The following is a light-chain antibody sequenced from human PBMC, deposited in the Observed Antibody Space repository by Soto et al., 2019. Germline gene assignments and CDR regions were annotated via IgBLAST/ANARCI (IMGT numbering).Light chain of an antibody. Sequence: QSVLTQPASVSGSPGQSITISCSGSTNDIGGYNYVSWFQHHPGKVPRLLIYDVTKRPAGVPSRFSGSKSGKTASLTISGLRTEDEGVYFCCSFAGPSSIFDGGTQLTVL. CDR2: DVT. V-gene: IGLV2-11*01. J-gene: IGLJ2*01. CDR3: CSFAGPSSI. CDR1: TNDIGGYNY.